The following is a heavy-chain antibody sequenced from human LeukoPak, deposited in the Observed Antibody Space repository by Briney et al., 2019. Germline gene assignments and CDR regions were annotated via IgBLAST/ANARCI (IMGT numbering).Heavy chain of an antibody. Sequence: SVKVSCKASGGTFSSYAISWVRQAPGQGLEWMGGIITIFGTANYAQKFQGRVTITADESTSTAYMELSSLRSEDTAVYYCARVGFHSYGYDYWGQGTLVTVSS. V-gene: IGHV1-69*13. D-gene: IGHD5-18*01. CDR1: GGTFSSYA. CDR3: ARVGFHSYGYDY. CDR2: IITIFGTA. J-gene: IGHJ4*02.